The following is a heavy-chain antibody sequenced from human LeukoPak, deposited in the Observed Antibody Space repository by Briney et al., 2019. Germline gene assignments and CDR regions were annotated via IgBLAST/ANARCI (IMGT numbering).Heavy chain of an antibody. CDR2: IWHDGSDK. CDR3: AREHANSSESF. V-gene: IGHV3-33*01. D-gene: IGHD6-25*01. CDR1: GFTFSNYG. Sequence: PGGSLRLSFTAAGFTFSNYGMDWVRQAPGKGLEWVAVIWHDGSDKYYADSVKGRFTISRDNSKNTLYLQMDSLRAEDTAVYYCAREHANSSESFWGQGTLVTVSS. J-gene: IGHJ4*02.